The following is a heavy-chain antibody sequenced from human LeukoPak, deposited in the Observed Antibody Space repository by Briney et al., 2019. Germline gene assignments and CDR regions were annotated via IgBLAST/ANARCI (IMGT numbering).Heavy chain of an antibody. V-gene: IGHV1-8*01. Sequence: ASVKVSCKASGFTFTSYDINWVRQARGQGLEWMGWMNPNSGNTGYAQRFQGRVTMTRNTSISTAFMELRSLTSEDTAVYFCTRNRPLRFWALDYWGQGTLVTVSS. CDR3: TRNRPLRFWALDY. CDR2: MNPNSGNT. J-gene: IGHJ4*02. D-gene: IGHD3-3*01. CDR1: GFTFTSYD.